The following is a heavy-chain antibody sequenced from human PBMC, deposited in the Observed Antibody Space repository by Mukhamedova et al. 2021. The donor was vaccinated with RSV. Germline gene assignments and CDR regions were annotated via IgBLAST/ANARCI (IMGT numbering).Heavy chain of an antibody. Sequence: GSATYSLDSVKGRLIISRDNAKNSLYLQMNSLRAEDTAVYYCVRDDVGAIRELDYWGQGTLVTVSS. J-gene: IGHJ4*02. V-gene: IGHV3-7*01. CDR3: VRDDVGAIRELDY. D-gene: IGHD1-26*01. CDR2: GSAT.